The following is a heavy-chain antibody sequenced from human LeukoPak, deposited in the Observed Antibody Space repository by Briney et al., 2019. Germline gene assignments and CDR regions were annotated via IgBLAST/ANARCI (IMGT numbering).Heavy chain of an antibody. CDR1: GDSISTYY. Sequence: PSETLSLTCTVSGDSISTYYWSWIRQPAGKGLEWIGRIYTSGSTNYNPSLKSRVTISVDTSKNQFSLKLSSVTAADTAVYYCARGGEITIFGVVIPPDYWGQGTLVTVSS. CDR3: ARGGEITIFGVVIPPDY. V-gene: IGHV4-4*07. CDR2: IYTSGST. D-gene: IGHD3-3*01. J-gene: IGHJ4*02.